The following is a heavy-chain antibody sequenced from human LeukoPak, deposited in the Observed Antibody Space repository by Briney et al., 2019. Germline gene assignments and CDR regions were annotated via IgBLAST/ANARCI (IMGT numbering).Heavy chain of an antibody. V-gene: IGHV3-30*18. D-gene: IGHD1-1*01. CDR2: ISYDGSNK. CDR1: GFTFSSYG. J-gene: IGHJ5*02. CDR3: AKDGGTSRFDP. Sequence: GRSLRLSCAASGFTFSSYGMHWVRQAPGKGLEWVAVISYDGSNKYYADSVKGRFTISRDNSKNTLYLQMNSLRAEDTAVYYCAKDGGTSRFDPWGQGTLVTVSS.